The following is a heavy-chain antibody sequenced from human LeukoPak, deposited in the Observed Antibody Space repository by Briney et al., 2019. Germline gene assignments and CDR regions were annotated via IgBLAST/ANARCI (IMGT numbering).Heavy chain of an antibody. J-gene: IGHJ4*02. CDR1: GYTFTGYY. CDR3: ATLAGMVRGVIGHYYFDY. CDR2: MNPNSGNT. D-gene: IGHD3-10*01. Sequence: GASVKVSCKASGYTFTGYYMHWVRQATGQGLEWMGWMNPNSGNTGYAQKFQGRVTMTRNTSISTAYMELSSLRSEDTAVYYCATLAGMVRGVIGHYYFDYWGQGTLVTVSS. V-gene: IGHV1-8*02.